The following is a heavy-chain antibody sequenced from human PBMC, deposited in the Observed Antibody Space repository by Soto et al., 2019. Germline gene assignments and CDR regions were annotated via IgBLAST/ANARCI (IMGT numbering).Heavy chain of an antibody. Sequence: ASVKVSCKASGYTFTSYYMHWLLQAPGQGLEWMGIINPSGGSTSYAQKFQGRVTMTRDTSTSTVYMELSSLRSEDTAVYYCARGGWGSGSYPTYFDYWGQGTLVTVSS. CDR3: ARGGWGSGSYPTYFDY. J-gene: IGHJ4*02. D-gene: IGHD1-26*01. V-gene: IGHV1-46*01. CDR2: INPSGGST. CDR1: GYTFTSYY.